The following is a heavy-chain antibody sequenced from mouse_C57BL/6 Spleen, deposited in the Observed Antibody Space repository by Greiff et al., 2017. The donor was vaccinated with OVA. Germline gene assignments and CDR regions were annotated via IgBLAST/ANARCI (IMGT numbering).Heavy chain of an antibody. Sequence: VQLQQSGPELVKPGASVKISCKASGYAFSSSWMNWVKQRPGKGLEWIGRIYPGDGDTNYNGKFKGKATLTADKSSSTAYMQLSSLTSEDSAVYFCARGEGYGNFLFAYWGQGTLVTVSA. J-gene: IGHJ3*01. D-gene: IGHD2-1*01. V-gene: IGHV1-82*01. CDR2: IYPGDGDT. CDR3: ARGEGYGNFLFAY. CDR1: GYAFSSSW.